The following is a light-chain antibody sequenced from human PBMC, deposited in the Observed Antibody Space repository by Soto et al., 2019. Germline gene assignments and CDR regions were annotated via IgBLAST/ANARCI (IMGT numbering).Light chain of an antibody. CDR3: QQSYSTPQT. Sequence: IQMTQSPSSLSASVGDRVTITCRASQSISSYLNWYQQKPGKAPKLLIYAASSLQSGVPSRFSGSGSGTDFTLTISNLQPEDFATYYCQQSYSTPQTFGQGTKVDIK. V-gene: IGKV1-39*01. J-gene: IGKJ1*01. CDR1: QSISSY. CDR2: AAS.